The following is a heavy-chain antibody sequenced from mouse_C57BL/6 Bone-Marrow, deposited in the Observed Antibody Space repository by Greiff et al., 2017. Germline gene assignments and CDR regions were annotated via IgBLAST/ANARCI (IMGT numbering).Heavy chain of an antibody. J-gene: IGHJ4*01. CDR3: ARGGLGDAMDY. CDR1: GYTFTNYW. V-gene: IGHV1-63*01. CDR2: IYPGGGYT. Sequence: QVQLKESGAELVRPGTSVKMSCKASGYTFTNYWIGWAKQRPGHGLEWIGDIYPGGGYTNYNEKFKGKATLTADKSSSTAYMQFSSLTSEDSAIYYCARGGLGDAMDYWGQGTSVTVSS.